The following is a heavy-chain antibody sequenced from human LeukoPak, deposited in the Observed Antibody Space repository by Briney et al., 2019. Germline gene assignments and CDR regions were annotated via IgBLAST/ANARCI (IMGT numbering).Heavy chain of an antibody. CDR1: GFTFSSYS. CDR3: AREDIVVVPAAMTEEDYYYYGMDV. Sequence: PGGSPRLSCAASGFTFSSYSMNWVRQAPGKGLEWVSSISSSSSYIYYADSVKGRFTISRDNAKNSLYLQMNSLRAEDTAVYYCAREDIVVVPAAMTEEDYYYYGMDVWGQGTTVTVSS. J-gene: IGHJ6*02. CDR2: ISSSSSYI. D-gene: IGHD2-2*01. V-gene: IGHV3-21*01.